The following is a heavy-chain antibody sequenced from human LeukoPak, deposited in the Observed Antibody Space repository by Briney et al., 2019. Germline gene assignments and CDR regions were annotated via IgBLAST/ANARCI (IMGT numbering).Heavy chain of an antibody. CDR2: ISDDGKYI. Sequence: GGSLRLSCAASGFRFTSYAMNWLRQAPGKGPEWISSISDDGKYIYYADSVKGRFTISGDDANNSLSLQMNNLRTEDTALYHCARHPFGAAHNWFDPWGQGTLVIVSS. CDR3: ARHPFGAAHNWFDP. D-gene: IGHD3-3*01. V-gene: IGHV3-21*01. J-gene: IGHJ5*02. CDR1: GFRFTSYA.